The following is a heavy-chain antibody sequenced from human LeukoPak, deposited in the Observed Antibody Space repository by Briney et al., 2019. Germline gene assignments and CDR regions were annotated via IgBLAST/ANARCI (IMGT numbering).Heavy chain of an antibody. CDR3: AKDRVPIVVVVVYDY. V-gene: IGHV3-23*01. CDR2: IGYGGADS. D-gene: IGHD2-15*01. J-gene: IGHJ4*02. Sequence: GGSLRLSCTVSGFTLSSYEMTWFRQAPGKGLEWVSSIGYGGADSHYADSVKGRFTISRDNSKNTLYLQMNSLRAEDTAVYYCAKDRVPIVVVVVYDYWGQGTLVTVSS. CDR1: GFTLSSYE.